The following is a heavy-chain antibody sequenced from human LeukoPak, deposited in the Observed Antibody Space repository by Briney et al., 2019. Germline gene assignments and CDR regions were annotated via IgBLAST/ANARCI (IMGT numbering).Heavy chain of an antibody. V-gene: IGHV3-64D*06. D-gene: IGHD5-24*01. CDR2: ISSNGGST. Sequence: PGGPLRLSCSASGFTFSSYSMHWARQPPGKGLEYVSAISSNGGSTNYADSVKGRFTISRDNSKNTLYLQMSSLRAEDPAVYYCVRSRDGAFDIWGQGTMVTV. CDR3: VRSRDGAFDI. CDR1: GFTFSSYS. J-gene: IGHJ3*02.